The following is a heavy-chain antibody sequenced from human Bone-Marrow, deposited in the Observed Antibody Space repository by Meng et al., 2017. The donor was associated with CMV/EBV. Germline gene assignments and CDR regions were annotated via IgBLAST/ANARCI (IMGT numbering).Heavy chain of an antibody. CDR2: ISPYNGNT. CDR1: CYTFTTYG. J-gene: IGHJ5*02. D-gene: IGHD6-19*01. CDR3: ARVRRSGSGWFVH. Sequence: CKASCYTFTTYGISWVRQAPGQGLEWMGWISPYNGNTNYAERLQGRVTMTTDTSTNTAYMELRTLRSDDTAVYYCARVRRSGSGWFVHWGQGTLVTVSS. V-gene: IGHV1-18*01.